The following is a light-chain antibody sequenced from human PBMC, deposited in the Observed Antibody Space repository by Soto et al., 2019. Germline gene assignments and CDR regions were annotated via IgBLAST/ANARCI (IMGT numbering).Light chain of an antibody. CDR1: QSINRW. CDR2: HAS. J-gene: IGKJ1*01. Sequence: DIQMTQSPSTLSASVGDSVTITCRASQSINRWLAWYQQKPGTAPKVLIYHASNLQSGVPSRFSGSGSGTEFTLTISSLQPDDFATYYCQQYYTYPWTFGQGTKVDIK. V-gene: IGKV1-5*01. CDR3: QQYYTYPWT.